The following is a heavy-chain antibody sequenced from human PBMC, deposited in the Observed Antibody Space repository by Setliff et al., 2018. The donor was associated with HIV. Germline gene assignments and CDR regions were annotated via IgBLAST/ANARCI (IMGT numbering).Heavy chain of an antibody. V-gene: IGHV4-39*07. CDR2: VYHGGNT. CDR3: GRTMTYYYLCMDV. CDR1: GVSTSSSHYY. Sequence: PSETLSLTCTVSGVSTSSSHYYWGWIRQPPGKGLEWIGQVYHGGNTRYNPSLKSRLTMSIDKSKNQVSLELSSVTAADTAVYYCGRTMTYYYLCMDVWGNGTTVTVSS. J-gene: IGHJ6*03.